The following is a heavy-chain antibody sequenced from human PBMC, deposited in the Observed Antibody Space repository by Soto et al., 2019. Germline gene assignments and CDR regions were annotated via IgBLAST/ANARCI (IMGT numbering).Heavy chain of an antibody. Sequence: SETLSLTCTVSGGSINNNGYFWSWIRQPPGSGLEWIGHIYNSGSTYSNPSLKSRLTISVDASKNQFSLKLSSVTAADTAVYYCARGPSGDKVDYWGQGTLVTVSS. J-gene: IGHJ4*02. CDR2: IYNSGST. CDR3: ARGPSGDKVDY. CDR1: GGSINNNGYF. D-gene: IGHD1-26*01. V-gene: IGHV4-30-4*01.